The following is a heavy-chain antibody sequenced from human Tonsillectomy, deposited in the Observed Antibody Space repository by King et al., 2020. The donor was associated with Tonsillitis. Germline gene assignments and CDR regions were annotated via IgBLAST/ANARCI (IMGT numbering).Heavy chain of an antibody. CDR1: DDSITSGYY. CDR3: ARESWKSSTCYYLDY. D-gene: IGHD6-13*01. CDR2: IFHSGSS. J-gene: IGHJ4*02. Sequence: QLQLQESGPGLVKPSENLSLTCTVSDDSITSGYYWGWIRQSPGKGLEWIGCIFHSGSSYYNPSLKSRVTISVDTSKNQFSLRLSSVTAADTAVYYCARESWKSSTCYYLDYWGQGTLVTVSS. V-gene: IGHV4-38-2*02.